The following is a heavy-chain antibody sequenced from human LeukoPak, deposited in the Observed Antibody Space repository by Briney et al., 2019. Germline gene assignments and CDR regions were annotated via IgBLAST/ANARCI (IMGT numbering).Heavy chain of an antibody. CDR1: GGTFSSYA. Sequence: ASVKVSCKASGGTFSSYAISWVRQAPGQGLEWMGGIIPIFGTANYAQKFQGRVTITADESTSTAYMELSSLRSEDTAVYYCARARVGAVYYYYYMDVWGKGTTVTISS. J-gene: IGHJ6*03. V-gene: IGHV1-69*13. CDR3: ARARVGAVYYYYYMDV. CDR2: IIPIFGTA. D-gene: IGHD1-26*01.